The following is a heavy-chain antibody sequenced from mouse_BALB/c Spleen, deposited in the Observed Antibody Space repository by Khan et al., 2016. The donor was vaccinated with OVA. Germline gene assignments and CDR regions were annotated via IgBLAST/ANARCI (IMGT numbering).Heavy chain of an antibody. Sequence: QVQLKQSGPGLVQPSQSLSITCTVSGFSLTTYGVHWVRQSPGKGLEWLGVIWSGGSTAYNAPFISRLSILKDSSKSHVFFKMNSLQVNDTAIYYGARNYDYDEGLAYWGQGTLVTVSA. J-gene: IGHJ3*01. CDR1: GFSLTTYG. CDR2: IWSGGST. D-gene: IGHD2-4*01. CDR3: ARNYDYDEGLAY. V-gene: IGHV2-2*02.